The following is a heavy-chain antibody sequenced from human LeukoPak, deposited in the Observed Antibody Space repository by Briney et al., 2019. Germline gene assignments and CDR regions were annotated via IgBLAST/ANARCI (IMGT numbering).Heavy chain of an antibody. J-gene: IGHJ4*02. CDR2: INTDGSST. Sequence: GGSLRLSCAASGFTFSSYWMHWVRQAPGKGLVWVSRINTDGSSTSYADSVKGRFTISRDNAKNSLYLQMNSLRAEDTALYYCAKDIRFGSGSYYPTFDYWGQGTLVTVSS. CDR1: GFTFSSYW. V-gene: IGHV3-74*01. CDR3: AKDIRFGSGSYYPTFDY. D-gene: IGHD3-10*01.